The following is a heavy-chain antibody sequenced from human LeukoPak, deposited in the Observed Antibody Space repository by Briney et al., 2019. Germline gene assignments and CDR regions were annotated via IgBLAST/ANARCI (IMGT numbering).Heavy chain of an antibody. CDR3: ARDLGVLNGTFFDF. CDR2: ISDYNGNTNYALNT. Sequence: ASVKVSCKASGYTFTSYGISWMRQAPGQGLQWMGWISDYNGNTNYALNTNYAQKFQGRVTLTTDTSTSTAYLELRSLRSDDTAVYYCARDLGVLNGTFFDFWGQGTLVTVSS. V-gene: IGHV1-18*01. D-gene: IGHD2-8*01. CDR1: GYTFTSYG. J-gene: IGHJ4*02.